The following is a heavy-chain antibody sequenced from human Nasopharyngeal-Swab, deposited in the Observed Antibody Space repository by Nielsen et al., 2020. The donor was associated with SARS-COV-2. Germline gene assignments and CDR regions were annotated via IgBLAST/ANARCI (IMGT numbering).Heavy chain of an antibody. D-gene: IGHD1-26*01. CDR2: INSDGSRT. J-gene: IGHJ4*02. CDR3: ARDFDQSGD. CDR1: GFTFSDSW. V-gene: IGHV3-74*01. Sequence: GGSLRLSCAVSGFTFSDSWIHWVRQAPGKGLVWVSRINSDGSRTGYADSAKGRFTISRDNAKNTLYLQMNSLRAEDTAVYYCARDFDQSGDWGQGTLVTVSS.